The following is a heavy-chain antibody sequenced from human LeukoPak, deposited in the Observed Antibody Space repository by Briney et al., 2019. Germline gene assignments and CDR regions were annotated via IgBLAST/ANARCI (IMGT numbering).Heavy chain of an antibody. J-gene: IGHJ3*02. V-gene: IGHV3-21*01. CDR3: ASLRNIVVVPAASLGGPDAFDI. CDR1: GFTFSKYW. D-gene: IGHD2-2*01. Sequence: KPGESRRLSCAASGFTFSKYWMSWVRQSPGKGLEWVSSISSSSSYIYYADSVKGRFTISRDNAKNSLYLQMNSLRAEDTAVYYCASLRNIVVVPAASLGGPDAFDIWGQGTMVTVSS. CDR2: ISSSSSYI.